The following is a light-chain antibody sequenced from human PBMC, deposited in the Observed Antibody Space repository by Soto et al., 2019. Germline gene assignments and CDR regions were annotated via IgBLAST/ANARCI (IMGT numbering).Light chain of an antibody. CDR1: ISNIGTNT. J-gene: IGLJ3*02. CDR2: SNN. Sequence: QSVLTQPLSASGTPGQRVTISCSGSISNIGTNTVNWYQHLPGTAPKLLIYSNNQRPSGVPDRFSGSKSGTSASLAISGPQSEDEADYYCAAWYDSLNAWVFGGGTKVTVL. V-gene: IGLV1-44*01. CDR3: AAWYDSLNAWV.